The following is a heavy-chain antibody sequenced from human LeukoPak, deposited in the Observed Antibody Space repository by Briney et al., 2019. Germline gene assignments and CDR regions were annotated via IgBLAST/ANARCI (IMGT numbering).Heavy chain of an antibody. J-gene: IGHJ4*02. CDR3: ARDRELGY. Sequence: SETLSLTCTVSGGSISNYYWSWIRQSPGKGPEWIGWSYHRGSTSYNPSLKSRVAISVDTSKNQFSLKLSSVTAADTAVYYCARDRELGYWGQGTLVTVSS. D-gene: IGHD1-1*01. CDR2: SYHRGST. V-gene: IGHV4-59*01. CDR1: GGSISNYY.